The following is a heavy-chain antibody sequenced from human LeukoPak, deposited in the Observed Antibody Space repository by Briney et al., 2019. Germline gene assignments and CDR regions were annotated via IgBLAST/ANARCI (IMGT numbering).Heavy chain of an antibody. D-gene: IGHD7-27*01. CDR3: ARDKSGHKWGSPPPLDY. V-gene: IGHV1-18*01. Sequence: ASVTVSFTASGYTFTNYGISGVRPAPGQGRAGVGWNCAYNGNTNYAHKLQGRVTLATDTSTSTAYMELRCLRSDDTAVYHCARDKSGHKWGSPPPLDYWGQGALVTLSS. CDR2: NCAYNGNT. J-gene: IGHJ4*02. CDR1: GYTFTNYG.